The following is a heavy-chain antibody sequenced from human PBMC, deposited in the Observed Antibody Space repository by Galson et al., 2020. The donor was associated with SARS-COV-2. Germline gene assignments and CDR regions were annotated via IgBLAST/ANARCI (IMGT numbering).Heavy chain of an antibody. CDR2: ISYDGSNK. CDR3: ARSIAVAGDLLDY. CDR1: GFTFSSDA. D-gene: IGHD6-19*01. Sequence: GGSLRLSCAASGFTFSSDAMHWVRQAPGKGLEWVAVISYDGSNKYYADSVKGRFTISRYNAKNTLYLQMNSLRAEDTAVYYCARSIAVAGDLLDYWGQGTLVIVS. V-gene: IGHV3-30*01. J-gene: IGHJ4*02.